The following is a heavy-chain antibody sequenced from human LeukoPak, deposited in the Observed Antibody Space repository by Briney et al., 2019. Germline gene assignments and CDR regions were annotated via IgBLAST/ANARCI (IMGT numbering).Heavy chain of an antibody. CDR2: IIPIFGTA. J-gene: IGHJ5*02. CDR3: ARGLYDFWSGLLFDP. V-gene: IGHV1-69*05. D-gene: IGHD3-3*01. CDR1: GGTFSSYA. Sequence: SVKVSCKASGGTFSSYAISWVRQAPGQGLEWMGGIIPIFGTANYAQKFQGRVTITTDESTSTAYMELSSLRSEDTAVYYCARGLYDFWSGLLFDPWGQGTPVTVSS.